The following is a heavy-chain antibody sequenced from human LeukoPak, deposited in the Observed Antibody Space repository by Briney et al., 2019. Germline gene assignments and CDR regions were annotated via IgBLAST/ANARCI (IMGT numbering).Heavy chain of an antibody. J-gene: IGHJ6*03. CDR3: ARGYYYMDV. V-gene: IGHV4-34*01. Sequence: SETLSLTCSVYGGSFSGYYWSWIRQPPGRGLEWIGEINHSGSTNYNPSLKSRVTISVDTSKNQFSLKLSSVTAADTAVYYCARGYYYMDVWGKGTTVTVSS. CDR1: GGSFSGYY. CDR2: INHSGST.